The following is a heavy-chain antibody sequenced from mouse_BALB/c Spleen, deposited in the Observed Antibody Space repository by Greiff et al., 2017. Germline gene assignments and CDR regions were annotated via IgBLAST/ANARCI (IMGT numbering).Heavy chain of an antibody. CDR3: ARDKGLPLLFDY. J-gene: IGHJ2*01. CDR1: GFTFTDYY. Sequence: EVKLEESGGGLVQPGGSLRLSCATSGFTFTDYYMSWVRQPPGKALEWLGFIRNKANGYTTEYSASVKGRFTISRDNSQSILYLQMNTLRAEDSATYYCARDKGLPLLFDYWGQGTTLTVSS. D-gene: IGHD2-10*01. V-gene: IGHV7-3*02. CDR2: IRNKANGYTT.